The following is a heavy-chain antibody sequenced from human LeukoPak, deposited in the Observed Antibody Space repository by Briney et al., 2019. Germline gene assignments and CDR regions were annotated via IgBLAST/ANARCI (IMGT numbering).Heavy chain of an antibody. V-gene: IGHV3-7*01. CDR3: ARRRITMVRGDIITDWFDP. CDR2: IKQDGSEK. Sequence: PGGSLRLSCAASGFTFSSYWMSWVRQAPGKGLEWVANIKQDGSEKYYVDSVKGRFTISRDNAKNSLYLQMNSLRAEDTAVYYCARRRITMVRGDIITDWFDPWGQGTLVTVSS. CDR1: GFTFSSYW. J-gene: IGHJ5*02. D-gene: IGHD3-10*01.